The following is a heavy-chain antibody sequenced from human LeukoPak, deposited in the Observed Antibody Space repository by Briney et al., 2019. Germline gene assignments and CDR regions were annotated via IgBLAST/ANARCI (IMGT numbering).Heavy chain of an antibody. J-gene: IGHJ4*02. D-gene: IGHD6-13*01. CDR3: ARGAAAGKIDY. CDR2: INPNSGGT. V-gene: IGHV1-2*04. Sequence: ASVKVSCKASGYTFTGYYMHWVRQAPGQGLEWMGWINPNSGGTNYAQKFQGWVTMTRDTSISTAYMELSSLRSEDTAVYYCARGAAAGKIDYWGQGTLVTVSS. CDR1: GYTFTGYY.